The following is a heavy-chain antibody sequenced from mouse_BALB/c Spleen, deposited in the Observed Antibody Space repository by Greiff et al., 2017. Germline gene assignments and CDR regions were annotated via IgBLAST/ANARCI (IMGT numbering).Heavy chain of an antibody. D-gene: IGHD2-4*01. Sequence: VQLKQSGAELVKPGASVKLSCTASGFNIKDTYMHWVKQRPEQGLEWIGRIDPANGNTKYDPKFQGKATITADTSSNTAYLQLSSLTSEDTAVYYCARGITTGSWGQGTTLTVSS. J-gene: IGHJ2*01. CDR3: ARGITTGS. CDR2: IDPANGNT. V-gene: IGHV14-3*02. CDR1: GFNIKDTY.